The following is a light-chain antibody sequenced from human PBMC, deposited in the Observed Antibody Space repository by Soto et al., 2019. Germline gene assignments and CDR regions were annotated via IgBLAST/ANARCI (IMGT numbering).Light chain of an antibody. J-gene: IGKJ1*01. CDR2: GAS. CDR1: QSVSSS. Sequence: EIMMTQSPATLSVSPGERATLSCRASQSVSSSLAWYQQKPGQAPRLLIYGASTRATGIPARFSGSGSGTEFTLTTNSLQSEDFAVYYCQQYNNWWTFGQGTKEEIK. CDR3: QQYNNWWT. V-gene: IGKV3-15*01.